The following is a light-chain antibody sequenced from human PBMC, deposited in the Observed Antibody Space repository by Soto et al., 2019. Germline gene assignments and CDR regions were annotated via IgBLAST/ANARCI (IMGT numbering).Light chain of an antibody. CDR1: RSISSW. CDR2: QAS. J-gene: IGKJ1*01. V-gene: IGKV1-5*03. CDR3: QQYNSYSWT. Sequence: DIQMTQSPSTLSASVGDRVTITCRASRSISSWLVWYQQKPGKAPKVLIYQASSLESGVPSRFSGTGSGTQFTLTISSLQPDDSATYYCQQYNSYSWTFGQGTKVEIK.